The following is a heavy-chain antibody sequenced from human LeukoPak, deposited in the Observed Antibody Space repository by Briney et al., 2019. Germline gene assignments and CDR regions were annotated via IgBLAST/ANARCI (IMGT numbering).Heavy chain of an antibody. CDR1: GYTFTSYG. J-gene: IGHJ4*02. Sequence: ASVKVSCKASGYTFTSYGISWVRQAPGQGLEWMGWISAYNGNTNYAQKLQGRVTMTTDTSTSTAYMELRSLRSDDTAVYYCARGAGRYGSGSYYRIDPFDYWGQGTLVTVSS. V-gene: IGHV1-18*01. CDR2: ISAYNGNT. CDR3: ARGAGRYGSGSYYRIDPFDY. D-gene: IGHD3-10*01.